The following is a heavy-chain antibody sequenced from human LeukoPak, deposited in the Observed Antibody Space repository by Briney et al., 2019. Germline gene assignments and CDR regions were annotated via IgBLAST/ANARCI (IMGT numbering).Heavy chain of an antibody. Sequence: GGSLRLSCAASGFTFSSYAMNWVRQAPGRGLEWVSTVGSSGGTHYADSVKGRFTISRDNSKNTLYLQMNSLRAEDMAVYYCAKGSLSGYYRMDVWGKGTTVTVSS. V-gene: IGHV3-23*01. CDR1: GFTFSSYA. CDR2: VGSSGGT. CDR3: AKGSLSGYYRMDV. D-gene: IGHD3-10*01. J-gene: IGHJ6*04.